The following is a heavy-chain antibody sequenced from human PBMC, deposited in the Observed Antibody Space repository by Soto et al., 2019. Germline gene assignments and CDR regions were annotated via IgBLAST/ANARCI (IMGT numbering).Heavy chain of an antibody. J-gene: IGHJ4*02. CDR3: ARDGGYQRFDL. Sequence: QVQLAQSGAEVKKPAASVKVSCKASGYTFTDYYIHWVRQAPGQGLEWMGIINPSTGDITYAQKFQGRVTMTRDTSTSIVYMELSSLRSEDTAVYCCARDGGYQRFDLWGPGALVTVSS. CDR1: GYTFTDYY. CDR2: INPSTGDI. V-gene: IGHV1-46*03. D-gene: IGHD2-2*01.